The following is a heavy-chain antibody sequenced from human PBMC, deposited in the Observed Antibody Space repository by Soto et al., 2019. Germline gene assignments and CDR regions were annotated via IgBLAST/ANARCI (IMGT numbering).Heavy chain of an antibody. V-gene: IGHV1-18*01. CDR2: ISAYNGNT. CDR1: GYTFSSYG. CDR3: ARDGSSGYYYGY. J-gene: IGHJ4*02. Sequence: QVQLVQSGAEVKKPGASVKVSCKASGYTFSSYGINWVRQAPGQGLEWMGWISAYNGNTNYAQKLQGRVSITTDTSTSTSYMELRSLRSDDTAVYYCARDGSSGYYYGYWGQGTLVTVSS. D-gene: IGHD3-22*01.